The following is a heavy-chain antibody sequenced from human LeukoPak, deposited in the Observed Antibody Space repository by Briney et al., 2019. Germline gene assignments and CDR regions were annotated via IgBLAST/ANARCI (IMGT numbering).Heavy chain of an antibody. CDR3: ASGSFSSSWYFYY. CDR1: GFAFSSYG. J-gene: IGHJ4*02. V-gene: IGHV3-21*01. Sequence: GGSLRLSCAASGFAFSSYGMNWVRQAPGKGLEWVSSISSSSSYIYYADSVKGRFTISRDNAKNSLYLQMNSLRAEDTAVYYCASGSFSSSWYFYYWGQGTLVTVSS. D-gene: IGHD6-13*01. CDR2: ISSSSSYI.